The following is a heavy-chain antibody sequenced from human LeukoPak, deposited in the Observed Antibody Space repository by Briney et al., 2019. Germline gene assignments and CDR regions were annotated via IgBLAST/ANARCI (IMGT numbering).Heavy chain of an antibody. CDR2: FFYSGST. V-gene: IGHV4-39*01. CDR1: GGSISSTRCY. D-gene: IGHD4-11*01. CDR3: ARYWGYNSNRSLDS. Sequence: SETLSLTCTVSGGSISSTRCYWGWMRQPPGKGLEWIGSFFYSGSTYHHPSLKSRVTISIDTSKNQSSLKLRSVTAADTALYYCARYWGYNSNRSLDSWGQGALVTVSS. J-gene: IGHJ4*02.